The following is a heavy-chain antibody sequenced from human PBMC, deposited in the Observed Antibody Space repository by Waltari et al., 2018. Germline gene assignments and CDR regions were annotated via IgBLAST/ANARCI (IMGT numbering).Heavy chain of an antibody. Sequence: QVQMQESGPGLVKPSQILSLTCTVSGASISTRGYYWTWIRQHPGNGLEWIGHVYYSGTTYYNPSLKSRIIISLDTSKNQFSLKLYFVTAADTAVYFCTRRDRYCTSTTCPDGFDIWGQGTTVTVSS. CDR2: VYYSGTT. D-gene: IGHD2-2*01. CDR3: TRRDRYCTSTTCPDGFDI. CDR1: GASISTRGYY. V-gene: IGHV4-31*03. J-gene: IGHJ6*02.